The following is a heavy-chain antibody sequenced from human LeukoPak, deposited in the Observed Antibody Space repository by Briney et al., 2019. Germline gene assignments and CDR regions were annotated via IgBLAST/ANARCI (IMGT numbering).Heavy chain of an antibody. CDR3: AKITMATTPNY. Sequence: PGGSLRLSCAASGLTFNNYAMNWVRQASGKGLEWVSGTTGSGRETYYADSVKGRFSISRDNSKSTLYLQMNNLRAEDTAVYYCAKITMATTPNYWGQGTLVTVSS. D-gene: IGHD3-10*01. V-gene: IGHV3-23*01. CDR1: GLTFNNYA. J-gene: IGHJ4*02. CDR2: TTGSGRET.